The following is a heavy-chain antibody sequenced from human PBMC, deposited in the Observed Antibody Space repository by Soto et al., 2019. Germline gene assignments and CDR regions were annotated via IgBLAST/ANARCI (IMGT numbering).Heavy chain of an antibody. CDR1: GYTFTSYA. CDR3: ARESSSWYVVNWFDP. D-gene: IGHD6-13*01. J-gene: IGHJ5*02. V-gene: IGHV1-3*01. Sequence: ASVKVSCKASGYTFTSYAMHWVRQAPGQRLEWMGWINAGNGNTKYSRKFQGRVTITRDTSASTAYMELSSLRSEDTAVYYCARESSSWYVVNWFDPWGQGTLVTVSS. CDR2: INAGNGNT.